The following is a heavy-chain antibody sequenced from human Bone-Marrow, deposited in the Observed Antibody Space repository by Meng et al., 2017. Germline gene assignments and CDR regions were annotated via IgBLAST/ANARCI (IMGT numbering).Heavy chain of an antibody. Sequence: ASVKVSCKASGYTFTGYNMHWVRQAPGQGLEWMGRINPNSGGTNYAQKFQGRVTMTRDTSISTVYKELSRLRSVDTAVDYCARVLACSGGSCQYYFDYCGQAIL. CDR1: GYTFTGYN. CDR2: INPNSGGT. CDR3: ARVLACSGGSCQYYFDY. V-gene: IGHV1-2*06. D-gene: IGHD2-15*01. J-gene: IGHJ4*02.